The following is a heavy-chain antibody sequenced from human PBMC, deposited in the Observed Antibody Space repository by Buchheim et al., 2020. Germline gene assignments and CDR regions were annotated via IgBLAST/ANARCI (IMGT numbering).Heavy chain of an antibody. CDR3: ARWADYGGKRHFDY. D-gene: IGHD4-23*01. CDR2: IYYSGTT. J-gene: IGHJ4*02. V-gene: IGHV4-39*01. CDR1: GGSVSSSSYY. Sequence: QLQLQESGPGLVKPSETLSLTCTVSGGSVSSSSYYWGWIRQPPGKGLEWIGSIYYSGTTYYNPPLKSRVTISVDTSKNQFSLKRNSVTAADTALYYCARWADYGGKRHFDYWGQGTL.